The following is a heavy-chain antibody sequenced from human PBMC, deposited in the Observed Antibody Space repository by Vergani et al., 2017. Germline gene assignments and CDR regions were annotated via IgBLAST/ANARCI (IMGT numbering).Heavy chain of an antibody. CDR2: IYPGDSDT. CDR1: GYSFTSYW. Sequence: EVQLVQSGAEVKKPGESLKISCKGSGYSFTSYWIGWVRQMPGKGLEWMGIIYPGDSDTRYSPSFQGQVTISADKSISTAYMELSRLRSDDTAVYYCARDPPRGYDSSGYYGYWGQGTLVTVSS. D-gene: IGHD3-22*01. V-gene: IGHV5-51*01. CDR3: ARDPPRGYDSSGYYGY. J-gene: IGHJ4*02.